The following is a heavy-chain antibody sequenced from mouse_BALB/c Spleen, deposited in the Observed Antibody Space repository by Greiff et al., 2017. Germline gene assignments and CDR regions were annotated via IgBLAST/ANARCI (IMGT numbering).Heavy chain of an antibody. V-gene: IGHV5-12-1*01. CDR1: GFAFSSYD. Sequence: EVKLVESGGGLVKPGGSLKLSCAASGFAFSSYDMSWVRQTPEKRLEWVAYISSGGGSTYYPDTVKGRFTISRDNAKNTLYLQMSSLKSEDTAMYYCARLHYYGYGFAYWGQGTLVTVSA. J-gene: IGHJ3*01. D-gene: IGHD1-2*01. CDR2: ISSGGGST. CDR3: ARLHYYGYGFAY.